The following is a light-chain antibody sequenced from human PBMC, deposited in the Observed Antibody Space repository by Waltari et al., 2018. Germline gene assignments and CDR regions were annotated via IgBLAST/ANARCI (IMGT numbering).Light chain of an antibody. CDR3: SSFTSSTSGV. CDR1: SSDSGGYEF. CDR2: DVD. J-gene: IGLJ3*02. V-gene: IGLV2-14*03. Sequence: SALTQPDSVSGSPGQSITISCSGISSDSGGYEFASWYHQHPGKAPKVIIYDVDNRPSGVSNRFSGSKSGSSASLTISGLQAEDEADYYCSSFTSSTSGVFGGGTKVTVL.